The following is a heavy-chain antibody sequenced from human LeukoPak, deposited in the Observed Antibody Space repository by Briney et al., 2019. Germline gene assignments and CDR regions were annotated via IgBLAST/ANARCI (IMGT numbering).Heavy chain of an antibody. CDR3: ARDGGYSGLLRIGKIQLGFDY. CDR2: IPYNGSNT. Sequence: GRSLRLSCAASGFTFSSYSMDWVRQAPGKGREWVAGIPYNGSNTYYADTVKGRFTISRDNSKNTLYLQMNSLRAEDTAVYYCARDGGYSGLLRIGKIQLGFDYWGQGTLVTVSS. J-gene: IGHJ4*02. V-gene: IGHV3-30-3*01. D-gene: IGHD5-12*01. CDR1: GFTFSSYS.